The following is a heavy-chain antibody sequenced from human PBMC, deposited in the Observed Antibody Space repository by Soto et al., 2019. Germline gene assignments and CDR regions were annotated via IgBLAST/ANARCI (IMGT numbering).Heavy chain of an antibody. CDR3: AKDRTTMYDGFDI. V-gene: IGHV3-23*01. J-gene: IGHJ3*02. Sequence: GGSLRLSCAASGFTFTTYAMTWVRQAPGKGLKWVSTVTGSGGSAYYADSVQGRFTISRDNSKNTVYLQMNSLRADDTAIYYCAKDRTTMYDGFDIWGQGTMVT. D-gene: IGHD1-1*01. CDR1: GFTFTTYA. CDR2: VTGSGGSA.